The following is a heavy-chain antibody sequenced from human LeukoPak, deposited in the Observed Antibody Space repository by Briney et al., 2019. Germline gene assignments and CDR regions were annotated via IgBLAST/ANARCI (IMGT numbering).Heavy chain of an antibody. Sequence: SETLSLTCTVSGGSISSYYWSWIRQPPGKGLEWIGYIYYSGSTNYNPSLKSRVTISVDTSKNQFSLKLGSVTAADTAVYYCARIRGYGRDYYYYYMDVWGKGTTVTVSS. CDR1: GGSISSYY. CDR2: IYYSGST. D-gene: IGHD3-10*01. V-gene: IGHV4-59*12. CDR3: ARIRGYGRDYYYYYMDV. J-gene: IGHJ6*03.